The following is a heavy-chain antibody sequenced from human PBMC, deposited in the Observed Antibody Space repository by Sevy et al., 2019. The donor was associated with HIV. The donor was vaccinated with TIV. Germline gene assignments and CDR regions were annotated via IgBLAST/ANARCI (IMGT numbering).Heavy chain of an antibody. CDR1: GGSINSDH. Sequence: SETLSLTCTVSGGSINSDHWNWIRQPPGKGLEWIGYVYYTGGTNYNPSLKNRVTISVDRTKNQFSLKLISVTAADTAVYYCARRNDFDIWGQGTMVTVS. CDR2: VYYTGGT. CDR3: ARRNDFDI. V-gene: IGHV4-59*08. J-gene: IGHJ3*02.